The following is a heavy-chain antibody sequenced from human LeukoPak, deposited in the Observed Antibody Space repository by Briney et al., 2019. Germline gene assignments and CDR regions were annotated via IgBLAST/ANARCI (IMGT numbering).Heavy chain of an antibody. CDR2: VYHSGST. CDR3: ARGAMMDV. Sequence: SETLSLTCGVSGGSISSDNWWTWVRQPPGKGLEWIGEVYHSGSTNYNPSLKSRVTISLDKSKNQFSLELSSVTAADTAVYYCARGAMMDVWGKGTTVTVSS. J-gene: IGHJ6*04. V-gene: IGHV4-4*02. CDR1: GGSISSDNW.